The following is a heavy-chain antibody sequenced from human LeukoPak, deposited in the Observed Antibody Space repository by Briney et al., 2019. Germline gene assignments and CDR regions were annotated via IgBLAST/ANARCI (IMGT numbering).Heavy chain of an antibody. CDR1: GFTFSSYD. Sequence: PGGSLRLSCAASGFTFSSYDMSWVRQAPGKGLEWVSGISGSDGSTNYADSVKGRFTISRENSKNTLYLQMNSLRAEDTAVYYCASSYGGDTFDYWGQGTLVTVSS. J-gene: IGHJ4*02. V-gene: IGHV3-23*01. CDR2: ISGSDGST. CDR3: ASSYGGDTFDY. D-gene: IGHD4-23*01.